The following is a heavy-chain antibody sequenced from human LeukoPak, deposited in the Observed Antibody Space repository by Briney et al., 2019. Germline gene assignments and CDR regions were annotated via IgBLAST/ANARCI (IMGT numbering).Heavy chain of an antibody. V-gene: IGHV3-30*02. Sequence: GGSLRLSCAASGFTFSSYGMHWVRQAPGKGLEWVAFIRYDGSNRYYADSVKGRFTISRDNSKNTLYLQMNSLRAEDTAVYYCAKDPQRAVSPSYYYMDVWGKGTTVTVSS. J-gene: IGHJ6*03. D-gene: IGHD6-19*01. CDR1: GFTFSSYG. CDR2: IRYDGSNR. CDR3: AKDPQRAVSPSYYYMDV.